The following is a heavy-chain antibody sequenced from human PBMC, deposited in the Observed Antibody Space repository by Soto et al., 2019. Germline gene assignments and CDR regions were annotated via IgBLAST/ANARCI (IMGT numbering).Heavy chain of an antibody. CDR1: GGSISSLASC. J-gene: IGHJ6*03. CDR3: ARTLDYGHMDV. V-gene: IGHV4-61*08. Sequence: SETLSLTCTVSGGSISSLASCWSWIRQRPGKGLEWIGYIYRSGSSKYNPSLRSRLTILVDTSKNQFSLKLSSVTAADTAVYYCARTLDYGHMDVWGKGTTVTVSS. D-gene: IGHD3-16*01. CDR2: IYRSGSS.